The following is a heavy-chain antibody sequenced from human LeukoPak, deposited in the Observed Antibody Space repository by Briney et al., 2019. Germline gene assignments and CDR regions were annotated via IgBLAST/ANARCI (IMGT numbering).Heavy chain of an antibody. CDR3: AKDGDHAPTETFFDY. CDR1: GFTFSSYA. Sequence: PGGSLRLSCAASGFTFSSYAMNWVRQAPGKGLEWVSSISGNGGITYHADSVKGRFTISRDKSRNTVFLQMNPLRAEDTAVYYCAKDGDHAPTETFFDYWGRGTLVTVSS. J-gene: IGHJ4*02. D-gene: IGHD1-1*01. V-gene: IGHV3-23*01. CDR2: ISGNGGIT.